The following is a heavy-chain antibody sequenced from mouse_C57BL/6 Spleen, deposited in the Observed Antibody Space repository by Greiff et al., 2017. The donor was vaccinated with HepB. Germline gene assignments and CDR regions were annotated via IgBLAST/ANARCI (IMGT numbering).Heavy chain of an antibody. D-gene: IGHD2-10*01. Sequence: EVMLVESGGGLVQPGGSLSLSCAASGFTFTDYYMSWVRQPPGKALEWLGFIRNKANGYTTEYSASVKGRFTISRDNSQSILYLQMNALRAEDSATYYCARYRGLPWYFDVWGTGTTVTVSS. V-gene: IGHV7-3*01. CDR2: IRNKANGYTT. CDR1: GFTFTDYY. CDR3: ARYRGLPWYFDV. J-gene: IGHJ1*03.